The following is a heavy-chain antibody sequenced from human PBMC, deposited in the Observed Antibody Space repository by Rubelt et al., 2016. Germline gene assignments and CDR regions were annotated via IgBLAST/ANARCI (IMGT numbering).Heavy chain of an antibody. CDR1: GGSISSSAYY. D-gene: IGHD6-19*01. CDR3: ARHGQWVVRDYYVDN. J-gene: IGHJ4*02. Sequence: QLQLQESGPGLVKPSETLSLTCSVSGGSISSSAYYWGCIRQPPGKGLEWIGSISYSGSTYYNPSLKSRVTISVDTAKNQLSGSLNSVTAAETAVYYCARHGQWVVRDYYVDNWGQGTLVTVSS. V-gene: IGHV4-39*01. CDR2: ISYSGST.